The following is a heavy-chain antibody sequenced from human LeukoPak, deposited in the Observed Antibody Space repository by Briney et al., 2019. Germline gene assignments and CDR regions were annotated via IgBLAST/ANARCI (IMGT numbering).Heavy chain of an antibody. J-gene: IGHJ4*02. Sequence: GGSLRLSCAASGFTFSSYEMNWVRQAPGKGLEWVSYISSGGSTIYYADSVKGRFTISRDNAKNSLYLQMNSLRAEDTAVYYCARDPGYCSGGSCSTLDYWGQGTLVTVPS. CDR1: GFTFSSYE. CDR2: ISSGGSTI. CDR3: ARDPGYCSGGSCSTLDY. V-gene: IGHV3-48*03. D-gene: IGHD2-15*01.